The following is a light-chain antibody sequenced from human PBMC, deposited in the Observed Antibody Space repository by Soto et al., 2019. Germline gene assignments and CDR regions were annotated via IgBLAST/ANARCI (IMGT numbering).Light chain of an antibody. Sequence: EILMTQSAATLSVSPGERATLSCRTSQSVSSNLAWYQQTPGQAPRLLIYGASTRATGIPARFSGSGSGTEFTLTISSLQSEDFAVYYCQQYNNWWTFGQGTKVDIK. CDR2: GAS. V-gene: IGKV3-15*01. CDR3: QQYNNWWT. CDR1: QSVSSN. J-gene: IGKJ1*01.